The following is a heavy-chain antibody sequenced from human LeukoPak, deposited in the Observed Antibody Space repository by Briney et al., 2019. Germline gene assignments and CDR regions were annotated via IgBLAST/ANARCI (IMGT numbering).Heavy chain of an antibody. Sequence: ASVKVSCKASGYTFTSYDISWVRQAPGQGLEWMGWISAYNGNTNYAQKLQGRVTMTTDTSTSTAYMELRSLRSDDTAVYYCAGELTGTTFGIFDYWGQGTLVTVSS. D-gene: IGHD1-7*01. V-gene: IGHV1-18*01. CDR3: AGELTGTTFGIFDY. CDR2: ISAYNGNT. J-gene: IGHJ4*02. CDR1: GYTFTSYD.